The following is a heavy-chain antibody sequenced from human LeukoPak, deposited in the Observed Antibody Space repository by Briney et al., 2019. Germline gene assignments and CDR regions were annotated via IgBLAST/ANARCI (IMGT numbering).Heavy chain of an antibody. D-gene: IGHD3-22*01. CDR3: AKDRQSRGSLGFDY. CDR2: ISGSGDAT. V-gene: IGHV3-23*01. J-gene: IGHJ4*02. CDR1: GVIFSGYS. Sequence: GGSLRLSCAASGVIFSGYSMRWVRHEPAKGPELVSTISGSGDATYYADSVKGRFTISRDNSKNTLYVQMNSLRAEDTAVYYCAKDRQSRGSLGFDYWGQGALVIVSS.